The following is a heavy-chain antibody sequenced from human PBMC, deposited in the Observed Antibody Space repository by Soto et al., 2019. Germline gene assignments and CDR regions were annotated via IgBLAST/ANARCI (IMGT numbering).Heavy chain of an antibody. J-gene: IGHJ3*02. CDR1: GFTFSSYA. D-gene: IGHD3-10*01. CDR2: ISGSGGST. CDR3: ARGGLLWFGELLSSSPFDI. V-gene: IGHV3-23*01. Sequence: GGSLRLSCAASGFTFSSYAMSWVRQAPGKGLEWVSAISGSGGSTYYADSVKGRFTISRDNSKNTLYLQMNSLRAEDRAVYYCARGGLLWFGELLSSSPFDIWGQGTMVTVSS.